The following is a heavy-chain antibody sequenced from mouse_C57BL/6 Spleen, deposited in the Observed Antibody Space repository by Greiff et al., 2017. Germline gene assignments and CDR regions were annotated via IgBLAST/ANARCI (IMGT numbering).Heavy chain of an antibody. J-gene: IGHJ4*01. CDR1: GYTFTDYE. CDR2: IGPETGGT. CDR3: TRSLDY. V-gene: IGHV1-15*01. Sequence: VKLVESGAGLVRPGASVTLSCEASGYTFTDYEMHWVRQTPVHGLEWIGSIGPETGGTAYTHKFKGQSILSADKSSSTAYMELRSLTSEDSAVYYCTRSLDYWGQGTSVTVSS.